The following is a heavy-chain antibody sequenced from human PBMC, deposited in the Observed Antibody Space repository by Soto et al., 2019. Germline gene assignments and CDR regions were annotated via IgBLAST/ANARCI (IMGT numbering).Heavy chain of an antibody. V-gene: IGHV1-8*01. CDR3: ARRKERSGPHYFDS. D-gene: IGHD1-1*01. J-gene: IGHJ4*02. CDR1: GFTFSTYD. Sequence: ASVKVSCKASGFTFSTYDIPWVRQATLQGLEWMGWMNPITGNEDYAQKFQGRVTMTRNTSIATAYMELSSLRSEDTAVYYCARRKERSGPHYFDSCGQGSLVTVSS. CDR2: MNPITGNE.